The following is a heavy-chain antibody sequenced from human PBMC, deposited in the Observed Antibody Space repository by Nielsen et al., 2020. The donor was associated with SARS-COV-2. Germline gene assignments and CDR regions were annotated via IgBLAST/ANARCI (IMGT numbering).Heavy chain of an antibody. D-gene: IGHD6-19*01. CDR2: IFSNDEK. Sequence: SGPTLVKPTETLTLTCTVSGFSLSNARMGVSWIRQPPGKALEWLAHIFSNDEKSYSTSLKSRLTISKDTSKSQVVLTMTNMDPVDTATYYCARSYSSGWYRYYYYFYMDVWGKGTTGTVSS. J-gene: IGHJ6*03. CDR1: GFSLSNARMG. V-gene: IGHV2-26*01. CDR3: ARSYSSGWYRYYYYFYMDV.